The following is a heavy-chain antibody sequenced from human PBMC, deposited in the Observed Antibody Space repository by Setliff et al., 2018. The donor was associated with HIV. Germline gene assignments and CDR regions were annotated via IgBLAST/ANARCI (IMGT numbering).Heavy chain of an antibody. CDR3: ARGGNSSSWYLYYFDY. J-gene: IGHJ4*02. V-gene: IGHV4-38-2*02. D-gene: IGHD6-13*01. CDR2: IYHSGST. Sequence: ASETLSLTCTVSGYSISSGYYWGWIRQPPGKGLEWIGSIYHSGSTYYNPSLKSRVTISVDTSKNQFSLKLSSVTAADTAVYYCARGGNSSSWYLYYFDYWGQGTLVTVSS. CDR1: GYSISSGYY.